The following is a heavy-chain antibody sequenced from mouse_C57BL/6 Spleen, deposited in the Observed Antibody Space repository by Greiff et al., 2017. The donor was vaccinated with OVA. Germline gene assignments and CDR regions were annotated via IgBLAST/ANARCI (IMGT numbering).Heavy chain of an antibody. CDR1: GFTFSDYY. J-gene: IGHJ3*01. V-gene: IGHV5-16*01. CDR2: INYDGSST. CDR3: AREDSSGFAY. Sequence: DVMLVESEGGLVQPGSSMKLSCTASGFTFSDYYMAWVRQVPEKGLEWVANINYDGSSTYYLDSLKSRFIISRDNAKNILYLQMSSLKSEDTATYYCAREDSSGFAYWGQGTLVTVSA. D-gene: IGHD3-2*02.